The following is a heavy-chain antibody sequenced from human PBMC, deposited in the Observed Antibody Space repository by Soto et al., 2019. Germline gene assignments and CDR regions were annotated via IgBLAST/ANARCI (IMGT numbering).Heavy chain of an antibody. CDR3: ARDYLGSGWPRIGFDV. J-gene: IGHJ3*01. CDR1: GYTVNSNH. V-gene: IGHV3-53*02. D-gene: IGHD6-19*01. Sequence: EVQLEETGGGLVQPGGSLRLSCAASGYTVNSNHMSWVRQAPGKGLEWVSLIYSAGRTHYADSVKGRFTVSRDNSENRLFLQMNNLRVGDTAVYCCARDYLGSGWPRIGFDVWGLGTMVTVFS. CDR2: IYSAGRT.